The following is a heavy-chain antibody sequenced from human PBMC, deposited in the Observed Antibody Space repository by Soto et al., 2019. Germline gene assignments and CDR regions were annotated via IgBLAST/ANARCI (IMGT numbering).Heavy chain of an antibody. CDR1: GFTFSSYG. D-gene: IGHD5-12*01. CDR2: ISYDGSNK. J-gene: IGHJ6*02. Sequence: PGGSLRLSYAASGFTFSSYGIHWVRQAPGKGLEWVAVISYDGSNKYYADSVKGRFTISRDNSKNTLYLQMNSLRVEDTAVYYCAKDQRGYGTYYYGMDVWGQETTVTVSS. V-gene: IGHV3-30*18. CDR3: AKDQRGYGTYYYGMDV.